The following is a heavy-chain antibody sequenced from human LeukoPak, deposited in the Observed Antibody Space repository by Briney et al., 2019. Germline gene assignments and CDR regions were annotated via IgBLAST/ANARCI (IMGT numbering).Heavy chain of an antibody. CDR1: GYSISSGYY. D-gene: IGHD3-16*01. CDR3: ARTYYDYVWGSSGYYHYMDV. V-gene: IGHV4-38-2*02. J-gene: IGHJ6*03. Sequence: SETLSLTCTVSGYSISSGYYWGWIRQPPGKGLEWIGSIYHSGSTYYNPSLKSRVTISVDTSKNQFSLKLSSVTAADTAVYYCARTYYDYVWGSSGYYHYMDVWGKGTTVTVSS. CDR2: IYHSGST.